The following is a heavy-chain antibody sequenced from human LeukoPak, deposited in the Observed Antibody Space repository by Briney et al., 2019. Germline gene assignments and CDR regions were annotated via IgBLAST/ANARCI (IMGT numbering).Heavy chain of an antibody. CDR2: IDASGGST. D-gene: IGHD6-19*01. Sequence: GGSLRLSCAASGFTFSSYAMSWVRQAPGKGLEWVSSIDASGGSTYYADSVKGRFTISRDNSKNTFYLQMNSLRADNTAVYYCAKGSGSGWYGWFAPWGQGTLVTVSS. CDR3: AKGSGSGWYGWFAP. V-gene: IGHV3-23*01. J-gene: IGHJ5*02. CDR1: GFTFSSYA.